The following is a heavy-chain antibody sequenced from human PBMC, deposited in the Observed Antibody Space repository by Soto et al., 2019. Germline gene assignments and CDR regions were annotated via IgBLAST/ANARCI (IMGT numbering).Heavy chain of an antibody. CDR3: AKDLIRGDGYVDFDY. V-gene: IGHV3-23*01. D-gene: IGHD3-10*01. CDR1: GFIFGNYA. Sequence: EVELLESGGALIQPGGSLRLSCAASGFIFGNYAMFWVRQAPGKGLDWVSTIYAGGGTTHYAESVKGRFTISRDNSNNRLYLQMNNLRAEDTAVYFCAKDLIRGDGYVDFDYWGQGTLVTVSS. J-gene: IGHJ4*02. CDR2: IYAGGGTT.